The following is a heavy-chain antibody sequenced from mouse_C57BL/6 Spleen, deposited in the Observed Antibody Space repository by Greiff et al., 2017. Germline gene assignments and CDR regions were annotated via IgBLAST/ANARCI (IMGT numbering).Heavy chain of an antibody. CDR1: GFTFSSYA. CDR3: ARDRITTVVGRGYWYFGV. D-gene: IGHD1-1*01. V-gene: IGHV5-4*01. CDR2: ISAGGSYT. J-gene: IGHJ1*03. Sequence: EVKLVESGGGLVKPGGSLTLSCAASGFTFSSYAMSWVRQTPEKRLEWVATISAGGSYTYYPDNVKGRVTISRDNAKNNLYLQMSNLKSEDTAMYYCARDRITTVVGRGYWYFGVWGTGTTVTVSS.